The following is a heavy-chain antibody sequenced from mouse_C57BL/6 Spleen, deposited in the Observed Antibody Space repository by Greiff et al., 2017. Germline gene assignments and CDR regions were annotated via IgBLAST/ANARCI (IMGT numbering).Heavy chain of an antibody. Sequence: VQLQQSGPELVKPGASVKISCKASGYAFSRSWMNWVKQRPGKGLEWIGRMYPGDGDPTYNGKFTGKATRTADKSSSTAYMQLSSLTSEDSAVYFCANYDYDWYFDVWGTGTTVTVSS. D-gene: IGHD2-4*01. V-gene: IGHV1-82*01. J-gene: IGHJ1*03. CDR1: GYAFSRSW. CDR2: MYPGDGDP. CDR3: ANYDYDWYFDV.